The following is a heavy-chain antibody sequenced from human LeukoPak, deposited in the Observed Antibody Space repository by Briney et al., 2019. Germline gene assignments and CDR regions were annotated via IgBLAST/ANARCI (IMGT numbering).Heavy chain of an antibody. CDR3: AMPSYYYDSSGYYPHLDY. CDR1: GRSFSGYY. Sequence: SETLSLTCAVYGRSFSGYYWSWIRQPPGKGLEWIGEINHSGSTNYNPSLKSRVTISVDTSKNQFSLKLSSVTAADTAVYYCAMPSYYYDSSGYYPHLDYWGQGTLVTVSS. CDR2: INHSGST. D-gene: IGHD3-22*01. V-gene: IGHV4-34*01. J-gene: IGHJ4*02.